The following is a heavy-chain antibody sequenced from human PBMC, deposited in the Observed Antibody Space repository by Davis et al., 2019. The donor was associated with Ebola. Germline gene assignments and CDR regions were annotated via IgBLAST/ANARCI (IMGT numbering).Heavy chain of an antibody. V-gene: IGHV3-20*04. CDR2: INWNGGST. CDR3: ARAEGMRYYYDSSGYYPPNY. J-gene: IGHJ4*02. CDR1: GFTFDDYG. Sequence: PGGSLRLSCAASGFTFDDYGMSWVRQAPGKGLEWVSGINWNGGSTGYADSVKGRFTISRHNAKNSLYLQMNSLRAEDTALYYCARAEGMRYYYDSSGYYPPNYWGQGTLVTVSS. D-gene: IGHD3-22*01.